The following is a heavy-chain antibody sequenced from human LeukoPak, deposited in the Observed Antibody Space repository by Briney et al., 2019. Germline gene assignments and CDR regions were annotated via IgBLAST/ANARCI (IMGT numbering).Heavy chain of an antibody. D-gene: IGHD7-27*01. CDR2: INPNSGGT. Sequence: GASVKVSCKASGYTFTGYYMHWVRQAPGQGLERMGWINPNSGGTNYAQKFQGRVTMTRDTSISTAYMELSRLRSDDTAVYYCARAGDYYSYGMDVWGQGTTVTVSS. CDR1: GYTFTGYY. J-gene: IGHJ6*02. V-gene: IGHV1-2*02. CDR3: ARAGDYYSYGMDV.